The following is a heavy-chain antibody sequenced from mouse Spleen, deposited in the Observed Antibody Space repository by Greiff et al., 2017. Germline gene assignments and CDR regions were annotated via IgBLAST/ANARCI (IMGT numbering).Heavy chain of an antibody. CDR1: GFTFSSYA. Sequence: EVHLVESGAGLVKPGGSLKLSCAASGFTFSSYAMSWVRQTPEKSLEWVATISAGGSYTYYPDNVKGRFTISRDNAKNNLYLQMSHLKSEETAMYYCSRDRIYYGNHPYYFGYRGQSTPL. CDR2: ISAGGSYT. V-gene: IGHV5-4*01. CDR3: SRDRIYYGNHPYYFGY. D-gene: IGHD2-1*01. J-gene: IGHJ2*01.